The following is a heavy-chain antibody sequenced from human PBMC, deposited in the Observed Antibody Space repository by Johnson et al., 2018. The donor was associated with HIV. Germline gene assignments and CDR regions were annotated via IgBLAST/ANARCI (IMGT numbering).Heavy chain of an antibody. CDR1: GFTVSSIY. CDR3: ARGGVTGEDHAFDI. V-gene: IGHV3-66*01. CDR2: IYSGGST. J-gene: IGHJ3*02. D-gene: IGHD7-27*01. Sequence: EVQLVESGGGLVKPGGSLRLSCGASGFTVSSIYMSWVRQAPGKGLEWVSIIYSGGSTYYADSVKGRFTISRDNSKNTLYLQMTSLRAGDTAVYYCARGGVTGEDHAFDIWGQGTMVTVSS.